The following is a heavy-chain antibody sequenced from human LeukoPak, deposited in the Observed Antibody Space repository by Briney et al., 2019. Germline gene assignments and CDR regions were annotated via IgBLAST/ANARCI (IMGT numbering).Heavy chain of an antibody. D-gene: IGHD5-18*01. Sequence: ASVKVSCKASGYTFTSYAMNWVRQAPGQGLEWMGWINTNTGNPTYAQGFTGRFVFPLDTSVTTTFLEISSLKAEDTAIYYCARSSWIQQSSDFWGQGTLVTVSS. V-gene: IGHV7-4-1*02. CDR2: INTNTGNP. J-gene: IGHJ4*02. CDR3: ARSSWIQQSSDF. CDR1: GYTFTSYA.